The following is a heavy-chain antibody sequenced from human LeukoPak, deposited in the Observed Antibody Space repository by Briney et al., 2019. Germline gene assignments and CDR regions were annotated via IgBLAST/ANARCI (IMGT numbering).Heavy chain of an antibody. CDR1: GFTFINYA. V-gene: IGHV3-23*01. CDR2: TSGSGATT. J-gene: IGHJ4*02. CDR3: AKRRTSGWSRAALEY. D-gene: IGHD6-19*01. Sequence: GGSLRLSCAASGFTFINYAMTWVRLTPGKGLEWVADTSGSGATTYYADSVKGRFTISRDNSKNTPYLQMNSLRPEDTAVYCCAKRRTSGWSRAALEYWGQGTLVIVSS.